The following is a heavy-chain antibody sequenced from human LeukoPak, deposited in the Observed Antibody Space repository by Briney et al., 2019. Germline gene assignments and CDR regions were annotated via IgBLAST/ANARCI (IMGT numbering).Heavy chain of an antibody. CDR2: IYYSGST. CDR3: ARQWGSSGWYAY. J-gene: IGHJ4*02. CDR1: GGSISSYY. D-gene: IGHD6-19*01. Sequence: SETLSLTCTVSGGSISSYYWNWLRQPPGKGLEWLGDIYYSGSTNYNPSLKSRVTISLDTSKNQFSLKLSSVTAADTAVYYCARQWGSSGWYAYWGQGTLVTVSS. V-gene: IGHV4-59*08.